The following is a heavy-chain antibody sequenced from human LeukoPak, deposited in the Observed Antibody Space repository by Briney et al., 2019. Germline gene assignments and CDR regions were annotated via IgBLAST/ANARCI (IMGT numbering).Heavy chain of an antibody. D-gene: IGHD2-2*02. CDR1: GFTFSSYA. Sequence: GGSLRLSCAASGFTFSSYAMSWVRQAPGTGLQCVSGISSSGGSTYYADSVKGRFTISRDNSKNTLFLQMSSLRAEDTAVYYCAKSRYTGSNTNDYWGQGTLVTVSS. CDR3: AKSRYTGSNTNDY. V-gene: IGHV3-23*01. CDR2: ISSSGGST. J-gene: IGHJ4*02.